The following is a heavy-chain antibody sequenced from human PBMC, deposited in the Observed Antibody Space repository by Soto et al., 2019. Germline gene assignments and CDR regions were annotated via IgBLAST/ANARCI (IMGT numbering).Heavy chain of an antibody. Sequence: EVQLVESGGGLVQPGRSLRLSCAASGFTFDDYAMHWVRQAPGKGLEWVSGISWNSGSIGYADSVKGRFTISRDNAKNHLYRQMNSLRAEDTALYYCAKDRAGTFEGFDYWGQGTLVTVSS. CDR2: ISWNSGSI. CDR1: GFTFDDYA. D-gene: IGHD6-13*01. J-gene: IGHJ4*02. V-gene: IGHV3-9*01. CDR3: AKDRAGTFEGFDY.